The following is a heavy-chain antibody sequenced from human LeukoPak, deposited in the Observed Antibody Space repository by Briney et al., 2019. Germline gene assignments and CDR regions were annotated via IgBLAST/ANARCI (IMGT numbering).Heavy chain of an antibody. D-gene: IGHD2-2*01. CDR2: IYTSGST. J-gene: IGHJ4*02. CDR3: ARDHLGYQPLYYFDY. Sequence: SGTLSLTCTVSGGSISSYYWSWIRQPAGKGLEWIGRIYTSGSTNYNPSLKSRVTMSVDTSKNQFSLKLSSVTAADTAVYYCARDHLGYQPLYYFDYWGQGTLVTVSS. V-gene: IGHV4-4*07. CDR1: GGSISSYY.